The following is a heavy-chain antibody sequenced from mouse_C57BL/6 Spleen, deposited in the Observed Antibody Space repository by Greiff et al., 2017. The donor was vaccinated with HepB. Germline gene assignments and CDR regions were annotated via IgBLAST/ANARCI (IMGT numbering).Heavy chain of an antibody. Sequence: DVHLVESEGGLVQPGSSMKLSCTASGFTFSDYYMAWVRQVPEKGLEWVANINYDGSSTYYLDSLKSRFIISRDNAKNILYLQMSSLKSEDTATYYCAREGSVVAPYYAMDYWGQGTSVTVSS. D-gene: IGHD1-1*01. CDR2: INYDGSST. J-gene: IGHJ4*01. V-gene: IGHV5-16*01. CDR1: GFTFSDYY. CDR3: AREGSVVAPYYAMDY.